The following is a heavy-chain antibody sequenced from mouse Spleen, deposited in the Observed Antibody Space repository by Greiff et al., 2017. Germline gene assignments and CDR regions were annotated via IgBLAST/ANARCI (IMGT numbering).Heavy chain of an antibody. CDR1: GFTFSDAW. CDR2: IRNKANNHAT. CDR3: KWSAPYYAMDY. V-gene: IGHV6-6*01. Sequence: EVKVVESGGGLVQPGGSMKLSCAASGFTFSDAWMDWVRQSPEKGLEWVAEIRNKANNHATYYAASVKGRFTISRDDYKMRVYMQMNTARAEDTGIYYCKWSAPYYAMDYWGQGTSVTVSS. J-gene: IGHJ4*01. D-gene: IGHD6-1*01.